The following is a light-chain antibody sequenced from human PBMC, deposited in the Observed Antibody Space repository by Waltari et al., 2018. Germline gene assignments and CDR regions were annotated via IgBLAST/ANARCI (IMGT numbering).Light chain of an antibody. J-gene: IGKJ3*01. CDR1: QGISSY. Sequence: IQMSQSPSSLSASVGDRVTITCRASQGISSYLNWYQQKPGKAPKLLIYYANSLASGVPSRFSGSGFGTEFTLTISSLQPEDFATYYCQQGNSYPFTFGPGTKLDIK. V-gene: IGKV1-13*02. CDR3: QQGNSYPFT. CDR2: YAN.